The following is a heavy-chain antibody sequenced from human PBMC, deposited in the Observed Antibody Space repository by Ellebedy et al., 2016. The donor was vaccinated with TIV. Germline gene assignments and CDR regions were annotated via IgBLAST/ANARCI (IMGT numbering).Heavy chain of an antibody. V-gene: IGHV3-23*01. CDR1: GLTFSIYA. CDR2: IRGSGDT. Sequence: PSETLSLTCAASGLTFSIYAMTWVRQAPEKGLECVSLIRGSGDTYYADSVKGRFTISSNNAKNSLYLQINSLKAEDTAIYYCAGRLSGYWGQGTLVIVSS. CDR3: AGRLSGY. J-gene: IGHJ4*02. D-gene: IGHD4/OR15-4a*01.